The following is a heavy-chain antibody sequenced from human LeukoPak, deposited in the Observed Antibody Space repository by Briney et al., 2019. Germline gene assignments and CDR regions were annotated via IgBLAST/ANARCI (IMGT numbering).Heavy chain of an antibody. CDR3: IKDAGYSAYDSLDS. Sequence: PGGSLRLSCVVSGFTFSTYWMHWVRQAPGKGLVWVSRINGDGRETTYGDSVKGRFTISRDNSKSTLYLQMSSLRPEDTAVYYCIKDAGYSAYDSLDSWGQGTLVTVSS. V-gene: IGHV3-74*01. D-gene: IGHD5-12*01. CDR1: GFTFSTYW. CDR2: INGDGRET. J-gene: IGHJ4*02.